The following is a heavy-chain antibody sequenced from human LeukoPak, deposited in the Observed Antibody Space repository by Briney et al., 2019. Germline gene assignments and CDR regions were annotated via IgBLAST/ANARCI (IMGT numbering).Heavy chain of an antibody. CDR1: GFTFSNYG. CDR3: ATATPPRDGSSPDY. D-gene: IGHD5-24*01. V-gene: IGHV3-30*03. Sequence: GGSLRLSCAASGFTFSNYGMHWVRQAPGKGLEWVAVISYDGRNKYYADSVKGRFTISRDNSKNTLYLQMNSLRAEDTAVYYCATATPPRDGSSPDYWGQGTLVTVSS. CDR2: ISYDGRNK. J-gene: IGHJ4*02.